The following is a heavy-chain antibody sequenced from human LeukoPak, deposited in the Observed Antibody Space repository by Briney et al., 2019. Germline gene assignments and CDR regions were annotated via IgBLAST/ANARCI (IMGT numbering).Heavy chain of an antibody. CDR2: IYYSGST. J-gene: IGHJ6*03. CDR1: GGSISSYY. Sequence: PSETLSLTCTVSGGSISSYYWSWIRQPPGEGLEWFGYIYYSGSTNYNPSLKSRVTISVDTSKNQFSLKLSSVTAADTAVYYCARRVDYYYYYYMDVWGRGTTVTVSS. CDR3: ARRVDYYYYYYMDV. V-gene: IGHV4-59*01.